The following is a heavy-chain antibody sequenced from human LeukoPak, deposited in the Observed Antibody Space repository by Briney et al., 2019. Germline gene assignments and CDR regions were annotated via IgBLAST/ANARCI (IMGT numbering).Heavy chain of an antibody. CDR2: INHSGST. D-gene: IGHD2-15*01. J-gene: IGHJ6*02. V-gene: IGHV4-34*01. Sequence: SETLSLTCTVSGGSISSYYWSWIRQPPGKGLEWIGEINHSGSTNYNPSLKSRVTISVDTSKNQFSLKLSSVTAADTAVYYCARGPYCSGGSCHRDYYYGMDVWGQGTTVTVSS. CDR1: GGSISSYY. CDR3: ARGPYCSGGSCHRDYYYGMDV.